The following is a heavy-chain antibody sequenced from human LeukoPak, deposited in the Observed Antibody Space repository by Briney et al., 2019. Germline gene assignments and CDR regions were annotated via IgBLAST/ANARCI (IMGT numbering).Heavy chain of an antibody. Sequence: SETLSLTCTVSGGSISSYYWSWIRQPPGKGLEWIGYIYHSGSTNYNPSLKSRVTISVDTSKNQFSLRLSSVTAADTAVYYCARVYCSGGSCHSDYWGQGTLVTVSS. CDR3: ARVYCSGGSCHSDY. V-gene: IGHV4-59*01. D-gene: IGHD2-15*01. J-gene: IGHJ4*02. CDR1: GGSISSYY. CDR2: IYHSGST.